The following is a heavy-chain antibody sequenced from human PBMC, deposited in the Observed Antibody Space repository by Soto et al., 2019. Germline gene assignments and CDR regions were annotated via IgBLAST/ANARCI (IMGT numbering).Heavy chain of an antibody. CDR2: IYYSGST. V-gene: IGHV4-31*03. J-gene: IGHJ4*02. CDR1: GGSISSGGYY. CDR3: ARRGVCSGGSCHRNTYYFDY. D-gene: IGHD2-15*01. Sequence: PSETLSLTCTVSGGSISSGGYYWSWIRQHPGKGLEWIGYIYYSGSTYYNPSLKSRVTISVDTSKNQFSLKLSSVTAADTAVYYCARRGVCSGGSCHRNTYYFDYWGQGTLVTVSS.